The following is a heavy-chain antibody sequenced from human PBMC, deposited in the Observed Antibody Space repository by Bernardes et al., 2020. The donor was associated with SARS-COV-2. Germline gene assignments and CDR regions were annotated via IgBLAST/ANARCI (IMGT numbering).Heavy chain of an antibody. D-gene: IGHD1-26*01. Sequence: GGSLRLSCVASGFTFSSYVMRWVRQAPGKGLEWVSSISGSGDSTYYADSVKGRFTISKDNSKNTLYLQMNSLRAEDTAIYYCAKGSGSYYYFDYWGQGTLVTVS. J-gene: IGHJ4*02. V-gene: IGHV3-23*01. CDR1: GFTFSSYV. CDR3: AKGSGSYYYFDY. CDR2: ISGSGDST.